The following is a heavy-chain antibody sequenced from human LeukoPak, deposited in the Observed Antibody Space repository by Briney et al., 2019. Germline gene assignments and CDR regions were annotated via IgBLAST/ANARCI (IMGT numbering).Heavy chain of an antibody. J-gene: IGHJ6*03. CDR2: LSSNGGST. Sequence: GGSLRLSCAASGFTFSSYAMHWVRQAPGKGLEYVSDLSSNGGSTYYANSLKGRFTISRDNPKNRLYLQMGSLRAEDMAVYYCARSRYYYYYYMDVWPKGTTVRV. V-gene: IGHV3-64*01. CDR3: ARSRYYYYYYMDV. CDR1: GFTFSSYA.